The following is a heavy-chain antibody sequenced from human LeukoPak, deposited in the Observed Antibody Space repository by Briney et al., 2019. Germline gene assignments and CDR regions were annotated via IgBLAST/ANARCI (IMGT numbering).Heavy chain of an antibody. D-gene: IGHD2-15*01. Sequence: GASLRLSCAASGFTITSYGMSWVRQAPGKGLEWVSTITGSGTSTYYADSVKGRFTISRDNSKNTLYLQMNSLRAEDTAVYYCAKRGAVSGAYCQHWGQGTLVTVSS. CDR2: ITGSGTST. CDR1: GFTITSYG. CDR3: AKRGAVSGAYCQH. J-gene: IGHJ1*01. V-gene: IGHV3-23*01.